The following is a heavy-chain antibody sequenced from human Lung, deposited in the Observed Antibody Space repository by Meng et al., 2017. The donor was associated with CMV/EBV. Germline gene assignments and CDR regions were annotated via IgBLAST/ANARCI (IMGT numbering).Heavy chain of an antibody. CDR2: IEPDDSHI. CDR3: ARLKKTWVWFEV. CDR1: QYTFSNFW. J-gene: IGHJ5*02. V-gene: IGHV5-51*01. Sequence: GEFLKISCKTSQYTFSNFWIGRVRQKPGKGLEWMGTIEPDDSHIRHSPSFQGHVTLSVDKSIPTAYLQWSSLKASDTAMYYCARLKKTWVWFEVWGQGTKVTVSS.